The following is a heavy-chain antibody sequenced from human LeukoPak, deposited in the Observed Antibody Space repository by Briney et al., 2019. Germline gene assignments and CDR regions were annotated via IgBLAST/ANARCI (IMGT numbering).Heavy chain of an antibody. CDR1: GGSISSYY. D-gene: IGHD4-23*01. CDR3: ARRFGGNYDY. J-gene: IGHJ4*02. CDR2: IYYSGST. V-gene: IGHV4-59*05. Sequence: SETLSLTCTVSGGSISSYYWSWIRLPAGKGLEWIGRIYYSGSTYYNPSLKSRVTISVDTSKNQFSLKLSSVTAADTAVYYCARRFGGNYDYWGQGTLVTVSS.